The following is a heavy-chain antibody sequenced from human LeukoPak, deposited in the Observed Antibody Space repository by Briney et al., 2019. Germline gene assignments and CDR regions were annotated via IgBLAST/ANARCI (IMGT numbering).Heavy chain of an antibody. J-gene: IGHJ4*02. Sequence: NSGGSLRLSCVASGFTFASYCLNWVRQAPGKGLEWVSSISSSSSYIYYADSVKGRFTISRDNAKNSLYLQMNSLRAEDTAVYYCLLDIVATGDYWGQGTLVTVSS. D-gene: IGHD5-12*01. CDR1: GFTFASYC. CDR2: ISSSSSYI. V-gene: IGHV3-21*01. CDR3: LLDIVATGDY.